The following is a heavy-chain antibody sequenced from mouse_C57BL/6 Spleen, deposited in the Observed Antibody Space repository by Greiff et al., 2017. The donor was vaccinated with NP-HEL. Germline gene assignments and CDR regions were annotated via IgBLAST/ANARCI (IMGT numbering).Heavy chain of an antibody. Sequence: VQLQQSGAELVRPGTSVKVSCKASGYAFTNYLIEWVKQRPGQGLEWIGVINPGSGGTNYNEKFKGKATLTADKSSSTAYMQLSSLTSEDSAVYFCARRTVVADWYFEVWGTGTTVTVSS. D-gene: IGHD1-1*01. J-gene: IGHJ1*03. CDR1: GYAFTNYL. CDR3: ARRTVVADWYFEV. V-gene: IGHV1-54*01. CDR2: INPGSGGT.